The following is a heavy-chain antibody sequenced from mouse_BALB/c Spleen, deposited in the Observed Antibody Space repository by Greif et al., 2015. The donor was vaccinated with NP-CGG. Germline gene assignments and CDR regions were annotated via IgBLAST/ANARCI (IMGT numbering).Heavy chain of an antibody. Sequence: QVQLKQSGAELVKPGASVKMSCKASGCTFTSYWINWVKQRPGQGLEWIGDIYPGRGITSYNEKFKSKATLTLDTSSSAAYMQLSSLTSEDSAVYYCSRSQYYGKGGYAMDYWGQGTSVTVSS. CDR3: SRSQYYGKGGYAMDY. J-gene: IGHJ4*01. V-gene: IGHV1-55*01. D-gene: IGHD1-1*01. CDR1: GCTFTSYW. CDR2: IYPGRGIT.